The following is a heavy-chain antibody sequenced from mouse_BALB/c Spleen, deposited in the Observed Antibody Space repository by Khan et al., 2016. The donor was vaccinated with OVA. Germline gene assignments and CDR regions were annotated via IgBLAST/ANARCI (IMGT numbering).Heavy chain of an antibody. D-gene: IGHD1-1*01. J-gene: IGHJ3*01. CDR2: INPNNGFT. CDR3: ARGNYYGSSSWFGY. Sequence: VQLKESGPELVKPGALVKISCKTSGYTFTEYTMHWVKQSHGKSLECIGGINPNNGFTNYNQKFKGKATLTVDKSSSTAYMELRSLTSEDSAVYYCARGNYYGSSSWFGYWGQGTLVTVSA. CDR1: GYTFTEYT. V-gene: IGHV1-18*01.